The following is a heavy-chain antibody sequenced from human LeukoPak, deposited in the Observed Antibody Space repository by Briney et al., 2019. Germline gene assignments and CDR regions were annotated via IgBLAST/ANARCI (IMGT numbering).Heavy chain of an antibody. CDR1: GYRFTSYW. V-gene: IGHV5-51*01. J-gene: IGHJ4*02. D-gene: IGHD2-2*01. CDR2: IYPGDSDT. CDR3: ATPGYCSSTSCHPFDY. Sequence: GESLKISCKGSGYRFTSYWIGWVRQMPGKGLEWMGIIYPGDSDTRYGPSFQGQVTISADKSISTAYLQWSSLKASDTAMYYCATPGYCSSTSCHPFDYWGQGTLVTVSS.